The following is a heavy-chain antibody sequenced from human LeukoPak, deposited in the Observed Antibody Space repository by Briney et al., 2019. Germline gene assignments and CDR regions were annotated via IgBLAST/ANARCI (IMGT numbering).Heavy chain of an antibody. CDR3: AGSELLEYYFDY. D-gene: IGHD1-26*01. CDR2: IYYSGST. J-gene: IGHJ4*02. V-gene: IGHV4-39*01. CDR1: GGSISSSSYY. Sequence: SETLPLTCTVSGGSISSSSYYWGWIRQPPGKGLEWIGSIYYSGSTYYNPSLKSRVTISVDTSKNQFSLKLSSVTAADTAVYYCAGSELLEYYFDYWGQGTLVTVSS.